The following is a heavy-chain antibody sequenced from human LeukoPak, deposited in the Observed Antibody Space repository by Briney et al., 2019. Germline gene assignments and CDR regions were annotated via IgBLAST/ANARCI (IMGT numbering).Heavy chain of an antibody. V-gene: IGHV3-7*01. J-gene: IGHJ4*02. D-gene: IGHD3-10*01. CDR1: GFTFGTYW. CDR3: ARAGSLWFGESKLDY. Sequence: GGSLRLSCAASGFTFGTYWMNWVRRAPGKGLEWVANINQDGSEKYYVDSVKGRFTISRDNAKNSLYLQMNSLRAEDTAVFYCARAGSLWFGESKLDYWGQGTLVTVSS. CDR2: INQDGSEK.